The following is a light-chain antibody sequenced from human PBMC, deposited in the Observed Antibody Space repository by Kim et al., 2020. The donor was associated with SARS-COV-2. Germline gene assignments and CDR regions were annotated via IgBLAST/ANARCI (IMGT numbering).Light chain of an antibody. CDR2: GGS. Sequence: DIQMTQSPSSLSASVGDRVTITCRASQSISSSLNWYQQKLGKAPNLLIYGGSSLQSGVPSRFSGSGSGTEFTLTISSLQPEDFATYYCQQSYSSPRTFGQGTKVDIK. CDR1: QSISSS. V-gene: IGKV1-39*01. J-gene: IGKJ1*01. CDR3: QQSYSSPRT.